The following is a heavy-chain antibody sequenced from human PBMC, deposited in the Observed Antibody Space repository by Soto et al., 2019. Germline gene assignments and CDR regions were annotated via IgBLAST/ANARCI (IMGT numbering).Heavy chain of an antibody. D-gene: IGHD2-2*02. CDR3: ARGLAVAVPAAILGIDYYYGMDV. J-gene: IGHJ6*02. V-gene: IGHV1-69*01. CDR2: IIPIFGTA. Sequence: QVQLVQSGAEVKKPGSSVKVSCKASGGTFSSYAISWVRQAPGQGLEWMGGIIPIFGTANYAQKFQGRVTITADESTSTAYMELSSLRSEDTAVYYCARGLAVAVPAAILGIDYYYGMDVCGQGTTVTVSS. CDR1: GGTFSSYA.